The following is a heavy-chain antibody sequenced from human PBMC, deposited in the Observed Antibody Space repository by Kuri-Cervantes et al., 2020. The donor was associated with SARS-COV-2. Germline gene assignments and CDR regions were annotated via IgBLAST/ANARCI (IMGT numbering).Heavy chain of an antibody. CDR3: ARTDSPPLNWFDP. Sequence: GSLRLSCTVSGGSISSSSYYWGWIRQPPGKGLEWIGSIYYSGSTYYNPSLKSRVTISVDTSKNQFSLKLSSVTAADTAVYYCARTDSPPLNWFDPWAREPWSPSPQ. J-gene: IGHJ5*02. CDR2: IYYSGST. CDR1: GGSISSSSYY. V-gene: IGHV4-39*07. D-gene: IGHD2-21*01.